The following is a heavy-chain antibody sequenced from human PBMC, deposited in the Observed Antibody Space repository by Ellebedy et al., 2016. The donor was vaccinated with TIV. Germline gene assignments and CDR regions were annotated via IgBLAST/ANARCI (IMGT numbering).Heavy chain of an antibody. V-gene: IGHV4-61*08. CDR1: GGSISSGGYY. J-gene: IGHJ4*02. D-gene: IGHD3-22*01. Sequence: MPSETLSLTCTVSGGSISSGGYYWSWIRQHPGKGLEWIWYIYYSGSTNYNPSLKSRVTISVDTSKNQFSLKLSSVTAADTAVYYCARGDSSGYWPDYWGQGTLVTVSS. CDR3: ARGDSSGYWPDY. CDR2: IYYSGST.